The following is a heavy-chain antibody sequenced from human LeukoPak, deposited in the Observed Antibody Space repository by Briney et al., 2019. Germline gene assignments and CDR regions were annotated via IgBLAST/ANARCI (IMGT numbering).Heavy chain of an antibody. J-gene: IGHJ4*02. CDR1: GFTFSSYW. Sequence: GGSLRLSCAASGFTFSSYWMSWVRQAPGKGLEWVSSIRSSSSYRYYADSVKGRFTISRNNAKNSLYLHMNSLRAEDTAVYYCAREGYSPRDGYNFNFDYRGQGTLVTVSS. D-gene: IGHD5-24*01. CDR3: AREGYSPRDGYNFNFDY. CDR2: IRSSSSYR. V-gene: IGHV3-21*01.